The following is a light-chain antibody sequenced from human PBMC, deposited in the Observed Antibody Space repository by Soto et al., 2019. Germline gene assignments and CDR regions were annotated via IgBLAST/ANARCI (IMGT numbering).Light chain of an antibody. Sequence: QSALTQPASVSGSPGQSITISCTGTSSDIGRYDYVSWYRQLPGKAPKLIIYRVINRPSGVSDRFSGSKSGNSASLSISGLQPEDEAGYFCGSYTSATTWVFGGGTKLTVL. CDR3: GSYTSATTWV. CDR2: RVI. J-gene: IGLJ3*02. V-gene: IGLV2-14*03. CDR1: SSDIGRYDY.